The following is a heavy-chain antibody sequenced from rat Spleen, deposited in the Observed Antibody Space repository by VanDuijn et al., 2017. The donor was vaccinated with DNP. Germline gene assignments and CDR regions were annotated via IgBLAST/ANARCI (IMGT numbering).Heavy chain of an antibody. D-gene: IGHD1-1*01. CDR1: GLSLTDYS. CDR3: TRDQGVTTVPTGNWFAY. J-gene: IGHJ3*01. CDR2: MWSGGST. V-gene: IGHV2S63*01. Sequence: VRLKESGPDLVQPSQTLSLTCTVSGLSLTDYSVHWVRQPPGKGLEWMGVMWSGGSTAYKSALKSRLSISRDTSKSQLFLKMNRLQTEDTAIYYCTRDQGVTTVPTGNWFAYWGQGTLVTVSS.